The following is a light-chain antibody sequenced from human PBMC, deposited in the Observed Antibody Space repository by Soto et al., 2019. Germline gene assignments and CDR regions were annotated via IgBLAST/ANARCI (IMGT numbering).Light chain of an antibody. CDR2: GTT. Sequence: QSVLTQTPSVSGAPGQRVTISCTGRSSNIGAGYDVHWHQHLPGTAPKLLIYGTTNRPSGVPDRFSGSKSGISASLAITGLQAEDEADYYCHSYDSSLSASVFGAGTKVTVL. V-gene: IGLV1-40*01. J-gene: IGLJ1*01. CDR3: HSYDSSLSASV. CDR1: SSNIGAGYD.